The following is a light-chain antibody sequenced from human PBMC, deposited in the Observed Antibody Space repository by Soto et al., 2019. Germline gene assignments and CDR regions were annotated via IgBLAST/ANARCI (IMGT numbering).Light chain of an antibody. CDR3: SSYAGSNNFV. V-gene: IGLV2-8*01. J-gene: IGLJ1*01. Sequence: QSVLTQPPSASGSPGQSVTIPCTGTYSDIGAYNYVSWYQQRPGEAPKLIIYEVSKRPSGVPDRFSGSKSGNTASLTVSGLQAEDEADYYCSSYAGSNNFVFGTGTKVTVL. CDR1: YSDIGAYNY. CDR2: EVS.